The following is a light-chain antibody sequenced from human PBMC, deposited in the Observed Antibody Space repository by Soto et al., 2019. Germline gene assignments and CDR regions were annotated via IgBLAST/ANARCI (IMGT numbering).Light chain of an antibody. CDR3: SAYRSTTLVV. CDR1: RSDVGSYNY. V-gene: IGLV2-14*01. J-gene: IGLJ2*01. Sequence: QSALTQPASVSGSPGQSITISCTGTRSDVGSYNYISWYQQHPGKAPKLMIYEVSNRPSGVSNRFSGSKSANTASLTISGLQAEDEADYYCSAYRSTTLVVFGGGTKLTVL. CDR2: EVS.